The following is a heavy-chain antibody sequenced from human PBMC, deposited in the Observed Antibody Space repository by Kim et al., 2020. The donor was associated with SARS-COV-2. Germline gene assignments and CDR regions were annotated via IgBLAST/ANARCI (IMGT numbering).Heavy chain of an antibody. V-gene: IGHV3-15*01. CDR3: TTAPGLLVAVWFDP. Sequence: AAPVKGRFTISRDDSKNTLYLQMNSLKTEDTAVYYCTTAPGLLVAVWFDPWGQGTLVTVSS. J-gene: IGHJ5*02.